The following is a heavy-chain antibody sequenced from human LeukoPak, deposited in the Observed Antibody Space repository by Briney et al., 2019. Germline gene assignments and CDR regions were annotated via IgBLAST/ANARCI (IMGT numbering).Heavy chain of an antibody. V-gene: IGHV4-59*01. CDR2: IYYSGST. D-gene: IGHD3-9*01. CDR1: GGSISSYY. CDR3: ARSLRYFDWATPAGLDY. Sequence: PSETLSLTCTVSGGSISSYYWSWIRQPPGKGLEWIGYIYYSGSTNYNPSLESRVTISVDTSKNQFSLKLSSVTAADTAVYYCARSLRYFDWATPAGLDYWGQGTLVTVSS. J-gene: IGHJ4*02.